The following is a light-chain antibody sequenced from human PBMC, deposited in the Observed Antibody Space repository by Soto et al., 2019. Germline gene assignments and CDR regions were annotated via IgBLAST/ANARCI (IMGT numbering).Light chain of an antibody. CDR3: QQSPSSPLP. V-gene: IGKV3-11*01. Sequence: EIVLTQSPATLSLSPGEGATLSCRASQSISSYLAWYHQKPGQAPRLLMYDASNRATGIPARFSGSGSGTDVTLTISSIAPEDFAVSYCQQSPSSPLPFGGGTKVEIK. J-gene: IGKJ4*01. CDR1: QSISSY. CDR2: DAS.